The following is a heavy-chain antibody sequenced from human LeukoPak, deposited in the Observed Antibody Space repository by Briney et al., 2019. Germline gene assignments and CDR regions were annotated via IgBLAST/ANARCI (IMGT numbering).Heavy chain of an antibody. CDR2: IYSGGST. D-gene: IGHD6-13*01. V-gene: IGHV3-53*01. Sequence: GGSLRLSCAASGFTVSSNYMSWVRQAPGKGLEWVSVIYSGGSTYYADSVKGRFTISRDNSKNTLYLQMNSLRAEDTAVYYCARVSRDSSSWFDYYYYMDVWGKGTTVTISS. CDR1: GFTVSSNY. CDR3: ARVSRDSSSWFDYYYYMDV. J-gene: IGHJ6*03.